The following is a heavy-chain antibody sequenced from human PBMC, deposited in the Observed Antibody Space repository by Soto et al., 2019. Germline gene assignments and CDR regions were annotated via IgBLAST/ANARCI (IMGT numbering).Heavy chain of an antibody. CDR3: ARVIGLHYIDY. Sequence: QVQLVQSGAEVKKPGASVKVSCKASGYTFTSYAMHWVRQAPGQRLEWMGWINAGNGNTKYSQKLQGRVTITRDTSASTAYMELSSLRSEDTAVYYCARVIGLHYIDYWGQGTLVTVSS. D-gene: IGHD2-2*02. CDR2: INAGNGNT. V-gene: IGHV1-3*01. J-gene: IGHJ4*02. CDR1: GYTFTSYA.